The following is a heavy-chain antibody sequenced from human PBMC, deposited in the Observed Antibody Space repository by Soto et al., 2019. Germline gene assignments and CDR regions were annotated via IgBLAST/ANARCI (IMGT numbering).Heavy chain of an antibody. Sequence: QVQLQESGPGLVKPSGTLSLTCAVSSGSISSSNWWSWVRQPPGKGLEWIGEIYHSGSTNYNPSLKSRVAMSVDKSKNQFSLKLSSVTAADTAVYYCARVVGGGDYYGSGSSSYYYMDVWGKGTTVTVSS. CDR3: ARVVGGGDYYGSGSSSYYYMDV. D-gene: IGHD3-10*01. CDR2: IYHSGST. CDR1: SGSISSSNW. J-gene: IGHJ6*03. V-gene: IGHV4-4*02.